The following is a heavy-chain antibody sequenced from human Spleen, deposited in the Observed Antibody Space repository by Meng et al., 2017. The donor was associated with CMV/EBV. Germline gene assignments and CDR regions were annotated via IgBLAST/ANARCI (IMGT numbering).Heavy chain of an antibody. J-gene: IGHJ4*02. Sequence: GESLKISCAASGFTFSDYYMSWIRQAPGKGLEWVSYISSSGSIISYADSVKGRFTISRDNAKNSLCLQMNSLRADDTAVYYCAREGAGYSSAWYLADWGQGTLVTVSS. D-gene: IGHD6-13*01. CDR1: GFTFSDYY. CDR3: AREGAGYSSAWYLAD. V-gene: IGHV3-11*04. CDR2: ISSSGSII.